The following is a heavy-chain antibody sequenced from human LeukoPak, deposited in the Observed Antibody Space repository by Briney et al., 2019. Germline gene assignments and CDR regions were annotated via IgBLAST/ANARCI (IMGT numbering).Heavy chain of an antibody. D-gene: IGHD5-12*01. CDR3: ARGEGFSGYDYYY. CDR2: IYYSGST. J-gene: IGHJ4*02. V-gene: IGHV4-39*02. Sequence: SETLSLTCTVSGGSISSSSYYWGWIRQPPGKGLEWIGSIYYSGSTYYNPSLQSRVTISVDTSKNHFSLKLSSVTAADTAVYYCARGEGFSGYDYYYWGQGTLVTVSS. CDR1: GGSISSSSYY.